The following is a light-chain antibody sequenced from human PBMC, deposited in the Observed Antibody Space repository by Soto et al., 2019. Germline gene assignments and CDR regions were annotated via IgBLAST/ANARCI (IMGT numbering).Light chain of an antibody. CDR3: QHYNSWPMYT. Sequence: EIVMTQSPATLSVTPGERATLSCRASQSVSSNLAWYQQKPGQAPRLLIYGASTRATDIPARFSGSGSGTEFTLTISSLQSEDFAVYYCQHYNSWPMYTFGQGTKLEIK. J-gene: IGKJ2*01. V-gene: IGKV3-15*01. CDR1: QSVSSN. CDR2: GAS.